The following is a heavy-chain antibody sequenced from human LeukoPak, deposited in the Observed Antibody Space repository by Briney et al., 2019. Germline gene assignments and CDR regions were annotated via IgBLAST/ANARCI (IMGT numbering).Heavy chain of an antibody. CDR3: AKGGVVPAAILDY. CDR2: IRYDGSNK. J-gene: IGHJ4*02. CDR1: GFTFSSYG. V-gene: IGHV3-30*02. D-gene: IGHD2-2*02. Sequence: GGSLRLSCAASGFTFSSYGMHWVRQAPGKGLEWVAFIRYDGSNKYYADSVKGRFTISRDNSKNTLYLQMDSLRAEDTAVYYCAKGGVVPAAILDYWGQGTLVTVSS.